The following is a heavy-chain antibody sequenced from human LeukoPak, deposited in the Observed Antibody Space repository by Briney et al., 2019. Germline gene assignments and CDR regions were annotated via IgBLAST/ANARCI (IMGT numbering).Heavy chain of an antibody. V-gene: IGHV4-59*08. D-gene: IGHD4-23*01. J-gene: IGHJ4*02. Sequence: PSETLSLTCTVYGGSISSYYWSWLRQPPGKGLEWIGYIYYSGSTNYNPSLKSRVTISVDTSKNQFSLKLSSVTAADTAVYYCASAKDDYGGNQYYFDYWGQGTLVTVSS. CDR1: GGSISSYY. CDR2: IYYSGST. CDR3: ASAKDDYGGNQYYFDY.